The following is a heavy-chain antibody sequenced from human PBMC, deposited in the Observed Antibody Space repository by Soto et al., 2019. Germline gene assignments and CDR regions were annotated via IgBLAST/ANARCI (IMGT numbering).Heavy chain of an antibody. V-gene: IGHV4-39*01. CDR2: IYYSGST. J-gene: IGHJ6*02. Sequence: SETLSLTCTVSGGSISSYYWGWIRQPPGKGLEWIGSIYYSGSTYYNPSLKSRVTISVDTSKNQFSLKLSSVTAADTAVYYRARQNPAQGYYYGMDVWGQGTTVTVSS. CDR1: GGSISSYY. CDR3: ARQNPAQGYYYGMDV.